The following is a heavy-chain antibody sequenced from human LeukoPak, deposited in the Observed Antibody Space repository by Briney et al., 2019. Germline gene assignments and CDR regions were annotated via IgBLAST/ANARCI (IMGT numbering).Heavy chain of an antibody. D-gene: IGHD2-21*01. CDR1: GFTFSAYE. V-gene: IGHV3-48*03. J-gene: IGHJ4*02. Sequence: PGGSLRLSCAASGFTFSAYEMDWVRQAPGKGLEWVSYISGRGGTIYYADSVRGRFTISRDNAKNSLYLQMNSLRAEDTAVYYCAKEFTPERSVFDAFAIWGQGTLVTVSS. CDR3: AKEFTPERSVFDAFAI. CDR2: ISGRGGTI.